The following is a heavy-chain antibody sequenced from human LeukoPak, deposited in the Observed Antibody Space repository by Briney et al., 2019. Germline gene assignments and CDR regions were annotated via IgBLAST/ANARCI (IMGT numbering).Heavy chain of an antibody. D-gene: IGHD3-22*01. Sequence: GGSLRLSCAASGFTFSSYAMSWVRQAPGKGLEWVSPISGSGGSTYYADSVKGRFTISRDNSKNTLYLQMNSLRAEDTAVYYCAKVRSIVVDHIDYWGQGTLVTVSS. J-gene: IGHJ4*02. V-gene: IGHV3-23*01. CDR3: AKVRSIVVDHIDY. CDR2: ISGSGGST. CDR1: GFTFSSYA.